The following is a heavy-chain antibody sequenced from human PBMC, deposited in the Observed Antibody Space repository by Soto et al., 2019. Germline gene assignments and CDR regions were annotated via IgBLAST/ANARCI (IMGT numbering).Heavy chain of an antibody. CDR2: IIPIFGTA. D-gene: IGHD2-15*01. V-gene: IGHV1-69*12. CDR3: VRAAYCSGGSCYEEN. CDR1: GGTFSSYA. J-gene: IGHJ4*02. Sequence: QVQLVQSGAEVKKPGSSVKVSCKASGGTFSSYAISWVLQAPGQGLKWMGGIIPIFGTANYAQKFQGRVTITADESTSTAYKELSSLRSEDTAVYYCVRAAYCSGGSCYEENWGQGTLVTVSS.